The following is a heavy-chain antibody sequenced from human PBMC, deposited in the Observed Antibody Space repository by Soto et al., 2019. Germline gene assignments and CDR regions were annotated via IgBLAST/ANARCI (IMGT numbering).Heavy chain of an antibody. CDR1: GGSISSYY. CDR2: IYYSGST. CDR3: AARRGYGGSSSWDYCDY. J-gene: IGHJ4*02. V-gene: IGHV4-59*08. D-gene: IGHD6-13*01. Sequence: HVQLQESGPGLVKPSETLSLTCTVSGGSISSYYWSWIRHPPGKGLEWIGYIYYSGSTNYNPSLKSRVTISVDTSKNQFSLKLSAVTAADTAVYYCAARRGYGGSSSWDYCDYRVRGSLGPVSS.